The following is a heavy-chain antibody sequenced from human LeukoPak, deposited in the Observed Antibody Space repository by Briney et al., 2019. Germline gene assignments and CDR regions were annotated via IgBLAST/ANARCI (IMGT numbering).Heavy chain of an antibody. CDR3: ASDPHYGAIVY. CDR1: GLPHRSNW. CDR2: LHPDGTSM. Sequence: QPGRTLRLPCAVSGLPHRSNWMSWVRQPSVKALECVADLHPDGTSMIFYVDSVKGRFTIYGDNAENSVSLQMNNLRVENTGMYYCASDPHYGAIVYWGQGILVTVSS. J-gene: IGHJ4*02. V-gene: IGHV3-7*01. D-gene: IGHD4-17*01.